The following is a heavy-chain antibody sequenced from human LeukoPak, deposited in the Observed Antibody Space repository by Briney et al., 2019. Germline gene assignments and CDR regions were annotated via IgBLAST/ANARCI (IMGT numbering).Heavy chain of an antibody. CDR2: ISGNGGST. V-gene: IGHV3-64*01. CDR1: GFTFSSYP. D-gene: IGHD6-13*01. CDR3: ARDRRPLTIAAPGD. Sequence: PGGSLRLSCAASGFTFSSYPMHWVRQAPGKGLEYVSGISGNGGSTYYANSVKGRFTISRDNSKNTLYLQMGRLRAEDMAVYYCARDRRPLTIAAPGDWGQGTLVTVSS. J-gene: IGHJ4*02.